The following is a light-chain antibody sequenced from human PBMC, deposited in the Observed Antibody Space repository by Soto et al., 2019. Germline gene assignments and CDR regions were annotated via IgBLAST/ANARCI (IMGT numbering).Light chain of an antibody. Sequence: EIAMTQSPPADYVSPGEGGTHALLARQSVSTSLAWYRQTPGQAPRLLIYAASSRATGIPARFSGSGSGTEFTLTISSLQSEDFAVYYCQQYNNWPPFTFDKGTKVDIK. J-gene: IGKJ4*01. CDR1: QSVSTS. V-gene: IGKV3D-15*01. CDR3: QQYNNWPPFT. CDR2: AAS.